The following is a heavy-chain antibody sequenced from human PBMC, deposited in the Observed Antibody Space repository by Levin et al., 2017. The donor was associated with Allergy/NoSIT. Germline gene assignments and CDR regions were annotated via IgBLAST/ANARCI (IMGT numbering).Heavy chain of an antibody. CDR1: GFTFSDYS. CDR3: ARDLEGSIGYSGY. Sequence: GGSLRLSCVASGFTFSDYSMNWVRQAPGKGLEWVSSISSSSSYVYYGDSVKGRFTISRDNAKNSLYLQMNSLRAEDTAVYYCARDLEGSIGYSGYWGQGTLVTVSS. D-gene: IGHD3-22*01. V-gene: IGHV3-21*04. J-gene: IGHJ4*02. CDR2: ISSSSSYV.